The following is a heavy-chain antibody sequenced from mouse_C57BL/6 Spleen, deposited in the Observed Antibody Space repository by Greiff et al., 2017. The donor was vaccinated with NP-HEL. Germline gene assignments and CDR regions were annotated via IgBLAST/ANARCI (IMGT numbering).Heavy chain of an antibody. CDR1: GYTFTSYW. CDR3: ARYYGSSYLFDY. Sequence: QVQLQQPGAELVKPGASVKMSCKASGYTFTSYWMHWVKQRPGQGLEWIGEIDPSDSYTNYNQKFKGKSTLTVDKSSSTAYMQLSSLTSEDSAVYYCARYYGSSYLFDYWGQGTTLTVSS. V-gene: IGHV1-69*01. D-gene: IGHD1-1*01. J-gene: IGHJ2*01. CDR2: IDPSDSYT.